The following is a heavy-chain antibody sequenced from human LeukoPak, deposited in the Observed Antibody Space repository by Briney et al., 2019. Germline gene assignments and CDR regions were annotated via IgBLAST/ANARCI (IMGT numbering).Heavy chain of an antibody. J-gene: IGHJ2*01. Sequence: SVKVSCKASGGTFSSYAISWVRQAPGQGLEWMGGIIPFFGTANYAQKFQGRVTITADESTSTAFMELSSLRSEDTAVYYCARKKVLRGIAVAGTEWYFDLWGRGTLVTVSS. CDR3: ARKKVLRGIAVAGTEWYFDL. D-gene: IGHD6-19*01. CDR2: IIPFFGTA. CDR1: GGTFSSYA. V-gene: IGHV1-69*13.